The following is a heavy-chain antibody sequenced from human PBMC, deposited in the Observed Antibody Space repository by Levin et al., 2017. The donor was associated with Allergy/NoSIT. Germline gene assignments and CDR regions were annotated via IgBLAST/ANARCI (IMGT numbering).Heavy chain of an antibody. CDR3: ARVAGYSYGYYFDY. CDR1: GGSISSGGYS. V-gene: IGHV4-30-2*01. D-gene: IGHD5-18*01. Sequence: SLTLSLPCAVSGGSISSGGYSWRWIRQPPGKGLEWIGNIYLSGSTNDNPSLKSRVTMSVDRSKNQFSLKLSYVTAADTAVYYCARVAGYSYGYYFDYWGPGTLVTVSS. CDR2: IYLSGST. J-gene: IGHJ4*02.